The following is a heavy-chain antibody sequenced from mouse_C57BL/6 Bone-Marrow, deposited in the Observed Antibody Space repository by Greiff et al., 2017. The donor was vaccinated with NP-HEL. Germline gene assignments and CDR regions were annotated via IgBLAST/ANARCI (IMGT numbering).Heavy chain of an antibody. V-gene: IGHV1-9*01. CDR1: GYTFTGYW. CDR3: ANYGLRRGYAMDY. CDR2: ILPGSGST. J-gene: IGHJ4*01. D-gene: IGHD2-2*01. Sequence: QVQLKESGAELMKPGASVKLSCKATGYTFTGYWIEWVKQRPGHGLEWIGEILPGSGSTNYTEKFKGKATFTADTSSNTAYMQLSSLTTEDSAIYYCANYGLRRGYAMDYWGQGTSVTVSS.